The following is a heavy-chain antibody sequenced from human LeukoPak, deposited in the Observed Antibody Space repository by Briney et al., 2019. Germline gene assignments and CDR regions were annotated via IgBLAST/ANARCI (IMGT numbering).Heavy chain of an antibody. V-gene: IGHV1-69*05. CDR2: IIPIFGTA. CDR1: GGTFSSYA. Sequence: GASVKVSCKASGGTFSSYAISWVRQAPGQGLEWMGGIIPIFGTANYAQKFQGRVTITTDESTSTAYMELSSLRSEDTAVYYRASAPWGDYDSSGYYYGNAFDIWGQGTMVTVSS. J-gene: IGHJ3*02. D-gene: IGHD3-22*01. CDR3: ASAPWGDYDSSGYYYGNAFDI.